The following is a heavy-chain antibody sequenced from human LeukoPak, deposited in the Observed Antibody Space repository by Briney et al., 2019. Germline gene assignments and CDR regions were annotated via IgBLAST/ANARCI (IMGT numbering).Heavy chain of an antibody. J-gene: IGHJ6*02. CDR3: ARDRDFDWSYYYYYGMDV. V-gene: IGHV1-8*01. CDR1: GYTFTSYD. Sequence: ASVKVSCKASGYTFTSYDFNWVRQATGQRPEWMGWMSPNSGDTGHAQKFQDRVTMTRNTSISTAYMELSSLRSDDTAVYYCARDRDFDWSYYYYYGMDVWGQGTTVTVSS. D-gene: IGHD3-9*01. CDR2: MSPNSGDT.